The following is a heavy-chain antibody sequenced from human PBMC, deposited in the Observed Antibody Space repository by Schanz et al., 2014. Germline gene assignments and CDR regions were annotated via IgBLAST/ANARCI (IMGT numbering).Heavy chain of an antibody. V-gene: IGHV4-61*02. Sequence: QVQLQESGPGLVKPSQTLSLTCIVSGGSISSGTYYWSWLRQPAGKGLEWIGRIYTSGSTNYNPSLKRRVTISLDTSKNQSSLKLSSVTAADTAVDYCAREPLSGYNWFDPWGQGSLVTVSS. J-gene: IGHJ5*02. CDR1: GGSISSGTYY. D-gene: IGHD6-25*01. CDR3: AREPLSGYNWFDP. CDR2: IYTSGST.